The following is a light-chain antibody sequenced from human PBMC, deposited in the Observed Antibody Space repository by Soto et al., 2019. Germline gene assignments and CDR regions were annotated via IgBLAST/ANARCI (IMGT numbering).Light chain of an antibody. CDR3: QSYDSSLSVLYV. V-gene: IGLV1-40*01. J-gene: IGLJ1*01. CDR1: SSNIGAGYD. Sequence: QAVVTQPPSVSGAPGQRVTISCTGSSSNIGAGYDVHWYQQLPGTAPKLLIYDNSNRPSGVPDRFSGSKSGTSASLAITGLQAEDEADYYCQSYDSSLSVLYVFGTGTQLTVL. CDR2: DNS.